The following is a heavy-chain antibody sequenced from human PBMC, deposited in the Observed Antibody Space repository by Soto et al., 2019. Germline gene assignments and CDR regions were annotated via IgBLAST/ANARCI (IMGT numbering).Heavy chain of an antibody. J-gene: IGHJ5*02. CDR2: IYPGDSDT. Sequence: HGESLKISCKGSVYSFTSYWIGWLRQMPGKGLEWMGIIYPGDSDTRYSPSFQGQVTISADKSISTAHLQWSSLKASDTAMYYCARYHYYGSGARQEFDPWGQGTMVTLSS. V-gene: IGHV5-51*01. CDR3: ARYHYYGSGARQEFDP. D-gene: IGHD3-10*01. CDR1: VYSFTSYW.